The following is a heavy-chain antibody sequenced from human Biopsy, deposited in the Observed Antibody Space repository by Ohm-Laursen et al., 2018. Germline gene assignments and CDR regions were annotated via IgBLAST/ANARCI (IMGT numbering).Heavy chain of an antibody. CDR1: GFIFSDYK. D-gene: IGHD4-11*01. CDR3: ARHGDNDYSNFDS. Sequence: SLRLSCAASGFIFSDYKMNWVRKPPGKGMEWVSSISTSGSSTNYADSVKGRFTMSRENAEKSLYLQMNSLGVEDTAVYYCARHGDNDYSNFDSWGQGALVTVSS. J-gene: IGHJ4*02. CDR2: ISTSGSST. V-gene: IGHV3-21*01.